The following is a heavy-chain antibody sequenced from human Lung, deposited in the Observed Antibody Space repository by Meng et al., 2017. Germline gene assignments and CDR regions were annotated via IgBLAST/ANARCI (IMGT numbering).Heavy chain of an antibody. CDR2: ITTYNGER. V-gene: IGHV1-18*01. CDR1: GYNFSNYG. CDR3: ARASLDH. Sequence: ASVKVSCKTSGYNFSNYGISWVRQAPGQGLEWMGWITTYNGERHYAQKLQGRVAMTTDTSMNTAYMELRSLTSDDTAVYYCARASLDHWGQGTLVTVSS. J-gene: IGHJ4*02.